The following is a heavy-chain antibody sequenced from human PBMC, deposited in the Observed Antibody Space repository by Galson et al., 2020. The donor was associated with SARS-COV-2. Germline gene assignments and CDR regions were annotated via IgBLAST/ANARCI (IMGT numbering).Heavy chain of an antibody. CDR1: GYTFSGYY. V-gene: IGHV1-2*02. J-gene: IGHJ4*02. D-gene: IGHD3-22*01. CDR3: ARPLPYYDSSGFYY. CDR2: INPNSGGT. Sequence: ASVKVSCKAAGYTFSGYYLHWVRQAPGQGLAWMGWINPNSGGTNYAQKFQGRVTMTRDTSISTAYMELSSLRSDDTAVYYCARPLPYYDSSGFYYWGQGTLVTVSS.